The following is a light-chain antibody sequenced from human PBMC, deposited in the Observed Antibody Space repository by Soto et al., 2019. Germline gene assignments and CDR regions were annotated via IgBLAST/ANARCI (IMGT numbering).Light chain of an antibody. CDR3: QQRTNWPALT. J-gene: IGKJ4*01. CDR2: DAS. V-gene: IGKV3-11*01. Sequence: EIVLTQSPATLSLSPGERATLSCRASQSVGSSLAWYQQKPGQAPRLLIYDASNRAPGIPARFSGSGSGTDFTLTISSLEPEDFAVYYCQQRTNWPALTFGGGTKVEIK. CDR1: QSVGSS.